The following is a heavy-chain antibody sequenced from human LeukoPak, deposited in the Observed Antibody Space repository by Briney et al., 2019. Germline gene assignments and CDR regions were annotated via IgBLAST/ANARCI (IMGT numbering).Heavy chain of an antibody. J-gene: IGHJ4*02. V-gene: IGHV4-59*01. CDR2: IYYSGST. D-gene: IGHD6-19*01. CDR1: GGSISSYY. Sequence: PSETLSLTCTVSGGSISSYYWSWIRQPPGKGLEWIGYIYYSGSTNYNPSLKSRVTISVDTSKNQFSLKLSSVTAADTAVYYCARAAGPRLAVALGYFDYWGQGTLVTVSS. CDR3: ARAAGPRLAVALGYFDY.